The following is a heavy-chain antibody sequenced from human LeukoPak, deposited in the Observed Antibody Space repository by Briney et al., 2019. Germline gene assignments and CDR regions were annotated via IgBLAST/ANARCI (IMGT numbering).Heavy chain of an antibody. CDR1: GYTFTSYD. Sequence: ASVKVSCKASGYTFTSYDINWVRQATGQGLEWMGWMNPNSGNTGYAQKFQGRVTMTRNTFISTAYMELSSLRSEDTAVYYCARDRCDTLAFDIWGQGTMVTVSS. V-gene: IGHV1-8*01. CDR3: ARDRCDTLAFDI. J-gene: IGHJ3*02. CDR2: MNPNSGNT. D-gene: IGHD5-18*01.